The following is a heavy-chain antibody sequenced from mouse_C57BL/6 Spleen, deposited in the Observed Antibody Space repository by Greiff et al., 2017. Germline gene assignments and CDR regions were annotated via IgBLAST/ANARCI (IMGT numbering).Heavy chain of an antibody. CDR1: GYTFTSYW. D-gene: IGHD1-1*01. V-gene: IGHV1-69*01. CDR3: ARRGYYGSLYYAMDD. Sequence: QVQLQQPGAELVMPGASVKLSCKASGYTFTSYWMHWVKQRPGQGLEWIGEIDPSDSYTNYNQKFKGKSTLTVDKSSSTAYMQLSRLTSEDSAVYYCARRGYYGSLYYAMDDWGQGTSVTVAS. J-gene: IGHJ4*01. CDR2: IDPSDSYT.